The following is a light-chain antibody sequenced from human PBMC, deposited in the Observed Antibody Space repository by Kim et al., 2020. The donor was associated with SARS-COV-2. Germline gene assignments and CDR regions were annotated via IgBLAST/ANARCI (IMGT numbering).Light chain of an antibody. Sequence: ASVGDRVTITCRASQSISDFLAWYQQKPGKAPKLLIYRASNLKSGVPSRFSGSGSGTGFTLTTSSLQPDDFATYYCQQYRSYPWTFGQGTKVDIK. V-gene: IGKV1-5*03. CDR2: RAS. CDR3: QQYRSYPWT. CDR1: QSISDF. J-gene: IGKJ1*01.